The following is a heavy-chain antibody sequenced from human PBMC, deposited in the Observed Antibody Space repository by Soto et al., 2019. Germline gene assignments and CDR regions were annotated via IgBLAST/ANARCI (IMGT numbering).Heavy chain of an antibody. CDR1: GGSFSGYY. V-gene: IGHV4-34*01. CDR3: ARDQRITIPSRIYWFDP. J-gene: IGHJ5*02. D-gene: IGHD3-9*01. CDR2: INHSGST. Sequence: PSETLSLTCAVYGGSFSGYYWSWIRQPPGKGLEWIGEINHSGSTNYNPSLKSRVTISVDTSKNQFSLKLSSVTAADTAVYYCARDQRITIPSRIYWFDPWGRGPLVTVP.